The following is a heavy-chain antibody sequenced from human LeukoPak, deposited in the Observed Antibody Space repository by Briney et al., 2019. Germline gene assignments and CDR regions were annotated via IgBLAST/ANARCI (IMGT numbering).Heavy chain of an antibody. V-gene: IGHV1-69*13. Sequence: SVKVSCKASGYTFTSYYMHWVRQAPGQGLEWMGGIIPIFGTANYAQKFQGRVTITADESTSTAYMELSSLRSEDTAVYYCARDYVVAAKEFWFNPWGQGTLVTVSS. J-gene: IGHJ5*02. D-gene: IGHD2-15*01. CDR3: ARDYVVAAKEFWFNP. CDR2: IIPIFGTA. CDR1: GYTFTSYY.